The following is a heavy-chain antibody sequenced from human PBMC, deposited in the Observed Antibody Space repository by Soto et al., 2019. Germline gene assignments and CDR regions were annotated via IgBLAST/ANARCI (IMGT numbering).Heavy chain of an antibody. CDR3: TSAPGRNLIC. J-gene: IGHJ4*01. CDR2: IKSKTDGGTT. V-gene: IGHV3-15*05. CDR1: GFTFSDAW. Sequence: EVQLAESGGGLVRPGGSLRLSCAASGFTFSDAWVSWVRQAPGKGLEWVGRIKSKTDGGTTDFAASVEGRFNSSRYELATTLSLQMHSLKIEDTAVYFCTSAPGRNLICWGHGARVNVSS. D-gene: IGHD2-8*02.